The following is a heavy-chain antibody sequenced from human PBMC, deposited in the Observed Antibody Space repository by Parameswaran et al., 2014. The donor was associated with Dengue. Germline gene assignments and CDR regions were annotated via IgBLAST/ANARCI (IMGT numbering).Heavy chain of an antibody. CDR3: ARRDSSGWHDDY. Sequence: SWVRQAPGQGLEWMGWISAYNGNTNYAQKLQGRVTMTTDTSTSTAYMELRSLRSDDTAVYYCARRDSSGWHDDYWGQGTLVTVSS. D-gene: IGHD6-19*01. CDR2: ISAYNGNT. V-gene: IGHV1-18*01. J-gene: IGHJ4*02.